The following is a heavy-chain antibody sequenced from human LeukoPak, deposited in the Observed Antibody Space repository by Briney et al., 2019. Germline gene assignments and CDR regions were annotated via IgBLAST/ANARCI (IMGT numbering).Heavy chain of an antibody. CDR2: VFTSGST. J-gene: IGHJ4*02. Sequence: PSQTLSLTCTVSGGSISSGSYYWSWIWQPAGKGLEWIGRVFTSGSTNYNPSLKSRVTISMDKSKNQFSLKLSSVTAADTAVYYCARLYSSASIGVHYFDYWGQGALVTVSS. CDR1: GGSISSGSYY. CDR3: ARLYSSASIGVHYFDY. V-gene: IGHV4-61*02. D-gene: IGHD6-6*01.